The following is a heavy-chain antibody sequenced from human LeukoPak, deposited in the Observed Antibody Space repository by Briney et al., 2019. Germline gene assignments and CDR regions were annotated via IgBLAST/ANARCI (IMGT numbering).Heavy chain of an antibody. CDR1: GFTFSNYA. CDR3: QAEDGIRYFDWLLDY. V-gene: IGHV3-23*01. D-gene: IGHD3-9*01. CDR2: IGGSGGGT. J-gene: IGHJ4*02. Sequence: PGGSLRLSCAASGFTFSNYAMSWVRLAPGKGLEWVSTIGGSGGGTYYADSVKGRFTISRDTSRNTLYLQMFSLRAEDTAVFFFQAEDGIRYFDWLLDYWGQGTLVTVSS.